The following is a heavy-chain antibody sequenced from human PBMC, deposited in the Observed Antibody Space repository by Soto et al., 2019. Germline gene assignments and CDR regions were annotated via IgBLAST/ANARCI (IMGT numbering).Heavy chain of an antibody. CDR1: GITFSNFG. V-gene: IGHV3-21*01. CDR3: ARVFCRGDCYSPLDY. J-gene: IGHJ4*02. D-gene: IGHD2-21*02. CDR2: ISSSDKYI. Sequence: GGSLRLSCVAAGITFSNFGLNWVRRAPGKGLEWVSSISSSDKYIYYADSVKGRFTISRDNAKNSLSLQMNSLRADDTAVYYCARVFCRGDCYSPLDYWGQGTLVTVSS.